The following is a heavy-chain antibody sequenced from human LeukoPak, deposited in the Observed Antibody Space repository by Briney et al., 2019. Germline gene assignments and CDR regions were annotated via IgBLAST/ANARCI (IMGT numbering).Heavy chain of an antibody. CDR1: GGSISSGSYY. CDR3: ARQDKYQLLSPYYYGMDV. Sequence: SETLSLTCTVSGGSISSGSYYWSWIRQPAGKGLEWIGRIYTSGSTNYNHSLKSRVTISVDMSKNQFSLKLSSVTAADTAVYYCARQDKYQLLSPYYYGMDVWGQGTTVTVSS. J-gene: IGHJ6*02. CDR2: IYTSGST. V-gene: IGHV4-61*02. D-gene: IGHD2-2*01.